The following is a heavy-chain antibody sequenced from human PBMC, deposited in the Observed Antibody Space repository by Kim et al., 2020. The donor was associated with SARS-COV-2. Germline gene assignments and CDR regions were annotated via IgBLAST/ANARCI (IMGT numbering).Heavy chain of an antibody. CDR3: AKYPGGEPVVSYTSEYFDY. CDR2: ISGSGGST. J-gene: IGHJ4*02. Sequence: GGSLRLSCAASGFTFSSYAMSWVRQAPGKGLEWVSAISGSGGSTYYADSVKGRFTISRDNSKNTLYLQMNSLRAEDTAVYYCAKYPGGEPVVSYTSEYFDYWGQGTLVTVSS. CDR1: GFTFSSYA. D-gene: IGHD2-8*01. V-gene: IGHV3-23*01.